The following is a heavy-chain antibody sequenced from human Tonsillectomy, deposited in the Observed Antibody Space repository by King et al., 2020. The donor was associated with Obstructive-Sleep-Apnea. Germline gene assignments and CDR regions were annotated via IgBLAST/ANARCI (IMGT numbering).Heavy chain of an antibody. J-gene: IGHJ6*02. CDR2: IWYDGTQK. Sequence: VQLVESGGGVVQPGRSLRLSCAASGFTFSAYGMHCVRQAPGKGLEWVAVIWYDGTQKYYADSMKGRFTISRDNSKNTLYLQMNSLRPEDTAVYYCARDMQPATGDALDVWGQGATVTVSS. V-gene: IGHV3-33*01. CDR3: ARDMQPATGDALDV. D-gene: IGHD3-16*01. CDR1: GFTFSAYG.